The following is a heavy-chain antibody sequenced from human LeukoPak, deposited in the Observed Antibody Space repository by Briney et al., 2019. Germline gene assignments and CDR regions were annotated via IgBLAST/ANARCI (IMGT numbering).Heavy chain of an antibody. J-gene: IGHJ5*02. V-gene: IGHV4-30-4*01. Sequence: SETLSLTCTVSGGSISSGDYYWSWIRQPPRKGLEWIGYIYYSGSTYYNPSLKSRVTISLDTSNNQFSLKLSSVTAADTAVYYCARVKRKIGYSYGTPLNNWFDPWGQGTLVTVSS. D-gene: IGHD5-18*01. CDR2: IYYSGST. CDR1: GGSISSGDYY. CDR3: ARVKRKIGYSYGTPLNNWFDP.